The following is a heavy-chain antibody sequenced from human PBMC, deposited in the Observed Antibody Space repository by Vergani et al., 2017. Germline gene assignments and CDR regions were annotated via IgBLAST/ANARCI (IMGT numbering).Heavy chain of an antibody. CDR3: ARTRGGIAVAGIDYYYYGMDV. J-gene: IGHJ6*02. V-gene: IGHV2-26*01. CDR1: GFSLSNARMG. D-gene: IGHD6-19*01. Sequence: QVTLKESGPVLVKPTETLTLTCTVSGFSLSNARMGVSWIRQPPGKALEWLAHIFSNDEKSYSTSLKSRLTISKDTSKSQVVLTMTNMDPVDTATYYCARTRGGIAVAGIDYYYYGMDVWGQGTTVTVSS. CDR2: IFSNDEK.